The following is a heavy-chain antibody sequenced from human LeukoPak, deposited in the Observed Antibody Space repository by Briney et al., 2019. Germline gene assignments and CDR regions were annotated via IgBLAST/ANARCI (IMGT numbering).Heavy chain of an antibody. D-gene: IGHD6-19*01. CDR2: ISYDGNNK. Sequence: QTGGSLRLSCAASGFTFSSYAMHWVRQAPCKGLEWVAVISYDGNNKYSADSVKGRFTISRDNAKNSLYLQMNSLRAEDTAVYYCARDQMAVAQPNHFDYWGQGTLATVSS. V-gene: IGHV3-30-3*01. CDR3: ARDQMAVAQPNHFDY. J-gene: IGHJ4*02. CDR1: GFTFSSYA.